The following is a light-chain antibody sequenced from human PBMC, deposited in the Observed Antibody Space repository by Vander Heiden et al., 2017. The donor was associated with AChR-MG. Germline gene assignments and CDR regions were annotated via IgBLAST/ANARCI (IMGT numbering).Light chain of an antibody. J-gene: IGKJ2*01. CDR1: QNVNNK. CDR2: DAS. V-gene: IGKV3-20*01. Sequence: EIVVTRLPRTVSVSPGGRATLSCRASQNVNNKLAWYQQTPGQPPRLLIYDASRRATGIPDKFSGSGSGADFTLTIVRLEPEDFAVYYCQQYVGSPQTFGQGTKVEV. CDR3: QQYVGSPQT.